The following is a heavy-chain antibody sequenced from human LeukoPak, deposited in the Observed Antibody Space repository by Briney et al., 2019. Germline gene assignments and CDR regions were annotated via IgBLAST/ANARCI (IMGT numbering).Heavy chain of an antibody. CDR2: IYYSGRT. CDR1: GGSISSGDYY. V-gene: IGHV4-30-4*01. Sequence: PSETLSLTCTVSGGSISSGDYYWSWIRQPPGKGLEWIGYIYYSGRTYYNPSLKSRVTISVDTSKNQFSLKLSSVTAADTAVYYCARDLNPGGVENWFDPWGQGTLVTVSS. J-gene: IGHJ5*02. D-gene: IGHD3-16*01. CDR3: ARDLNPGGVENWFDP.